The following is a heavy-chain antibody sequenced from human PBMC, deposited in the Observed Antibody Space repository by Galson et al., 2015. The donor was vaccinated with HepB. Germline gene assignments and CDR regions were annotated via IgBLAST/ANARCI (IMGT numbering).Heavy chain of an antibody. CDR3: AKGARLVEDAFDI. CDR2: ISWNSGSI. D-gene: IGHD2-2*01. V-gene: IGHV3-9*01. Sequence: SLRLSCAASGFTFDDYAMHWVRQAPGKGLEWVSGISWNSGSIGYADSVKGRFTISRDNAKNSLYLQMNSLRAEDTALYYCAKGARLVEDAFDIWGQGTMVTVSS. CDR1: GFTFDDYA. J-gene: IGHJ3*02.